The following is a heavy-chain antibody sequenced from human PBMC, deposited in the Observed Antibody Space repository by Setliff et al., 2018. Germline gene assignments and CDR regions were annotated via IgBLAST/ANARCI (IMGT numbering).Heavy chain of an antibody. CDR1: GFTFSSYT. J-gene: IGHJ4*02. CDR2: ISYGST. Sequence: GESLKISCAAPGFTFSSYTMNWVRQAPGQGLEWISYISYGSTYYADSVKGRFTISRDNSKNSLYLQMNSLRASDTAIYFCARRSYSSALYYFDYWGQGTLVTVSS. D-gene: IGHD6-19*01. V-gene: IGHV3-48*01. CDR3: ARRSYSSALYYFDY.